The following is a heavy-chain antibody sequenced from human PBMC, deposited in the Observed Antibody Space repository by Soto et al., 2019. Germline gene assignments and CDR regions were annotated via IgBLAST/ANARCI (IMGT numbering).Heavy chain of an antibody. D-gene: IGHD3-22*01. CDR2: IKSKTDGGAT. Sequence: EVQLVESGGGLVKPGGSLRLSCAASGFTFSNAWMNWVRQAPGKGLEWVGRIKSKTDGGATDYAAPVKGRFTISRDDSKNTLYLQMNSLKTEDTAVYYCTTLTMLLVHLDYWGQGTLVTVSS. V-gene: IGHV3-15*01. CDR1: GFTFSNAW. CDR3: TTLTMLLVHLDY. J-gene: IGHJ4*02.